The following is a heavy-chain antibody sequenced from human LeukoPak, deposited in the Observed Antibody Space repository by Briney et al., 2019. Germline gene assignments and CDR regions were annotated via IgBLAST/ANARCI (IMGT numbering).Heavy chain of an antibody. V-gene: IGHV3-9*01. J-gene: IGHJ4*02. CDR2: ISWNSGSI. CDR3: AKDNRRHYTSGPNPDSLH. CDR1: GFIFINYA. D-gene: IGHD6-19*01. Sequence: GGSLSFSCAGSGFIFINYAMHWVRQPPGKGLEWVSGISWNSGSIDYADSVRGRFTISRDNAKNSLYLQMNSLRVEDTAFYYCAKDNRRHYTSGPNPDSLHWGQGALVTVSS.